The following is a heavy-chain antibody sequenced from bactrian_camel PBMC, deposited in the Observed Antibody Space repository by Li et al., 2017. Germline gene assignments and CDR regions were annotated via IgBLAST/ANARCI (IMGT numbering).Heavy chain of an antibody. V-gene: IGHV3S53*01. CDR2: IDGDGRL. CDR3: AAEGDGLIPLPGPDGLSRAEFRY. D-gene: IGHD3*01. J-gene: IGHJ6*01. CDR1: EYIYSSYC. Sequence: VPLVESGGASVQAGGSLRLSCGASEYIYSSYCLGWFRQAPGKEREGVASIDGDGRLNYADSVRGRFTISQDKAKGIVFLQMNSLEVDDTALYYCAAEGDGLIPLPGPDGLSRAEFRYWGQGTQVTVS.